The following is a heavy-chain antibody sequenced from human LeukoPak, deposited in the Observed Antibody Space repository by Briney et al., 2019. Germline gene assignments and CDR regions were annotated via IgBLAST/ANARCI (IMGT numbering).Heavy chain of an antibody. CDR1: GFTFSNYW. CDR3: ARDQGSMIVVRTTKWYFDP. D-gene: IGHD3-22*01. V-gene: IGHV3-7*01. CDR2: INQDGSEI. J-gene: IGHJ2*01. Sequence: PGGSLRLSCAASGFTFSNYWMSWVRQAPGKGLEWVANINQDGSEIYYVDSVKGRFTISRDNAKNSLYLQINSLRAEDTAVYYCARDQGSMIVVRTTKWYFDPRGRGTLVTVSP.